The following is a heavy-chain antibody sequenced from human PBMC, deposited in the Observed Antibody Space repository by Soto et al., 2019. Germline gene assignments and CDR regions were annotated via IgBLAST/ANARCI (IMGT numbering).Heavy chain of an antibody. D-gene: IGHD5-18*01. CDR2: ISAYNGNT. V-gene: IGHV1-18*01. CDR3: ARLTPRGYSYGNWFDP. CDR1: GYTFTSYG. J-gene: IGHJ5*02. Sequence: SVKVSCKASGYTFTSYGISWVRRAPGQGLEWMGWISAYNGNTNYAQKLQGRVTMTTDTSTSTAYMELRSLRSDDTAVYYCARLTPRGYSYGNWFDPWGQGTLVTVSS.